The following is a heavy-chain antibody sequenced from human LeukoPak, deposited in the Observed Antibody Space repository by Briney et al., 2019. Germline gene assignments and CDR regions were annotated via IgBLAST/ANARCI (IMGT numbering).Heavy chain of an antibody. V-gene: IGHV4-59*08. CDR3: ARQGVGAFDI. CDR1: GGSISSYY. J-gene: IGHJ3*02. Sequence: SETLSLTCTVSGGSISSYYWSWIRQPPGKGLEWIGYIYYSGSTNFNPPLKSRVTISVDTSKNQFSLKLSSVTAADTAVYNCARQGVGAFDIWGQGTMVTVSS. CDR2: IYYSGST. D-gene: IGHD2-8*01.